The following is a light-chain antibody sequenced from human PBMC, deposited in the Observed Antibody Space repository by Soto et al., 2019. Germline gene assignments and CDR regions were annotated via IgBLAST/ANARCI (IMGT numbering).Light chain of an antibody. CDR3: QQYKKWPPWT. Sequence: EIVMTQSPANLSVSPGERAMLSCRASEYVNNNLAWYQQKPGQAPRLLIFGASTRATDTTARFSGSGSGTEFTLTISSPQSADSAVYYCQQYKKWPPWTFGQGTKVEIK. CDR2: GAS. V-gene: IGKV3-15*01. CDR1: EYVNNN. J-gene: IGKJ1*01.